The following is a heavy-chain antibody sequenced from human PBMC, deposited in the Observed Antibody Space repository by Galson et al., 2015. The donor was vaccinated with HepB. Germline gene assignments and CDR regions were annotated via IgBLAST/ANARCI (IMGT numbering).Heavy chain of an antibody. CDR2: IWYDGSNQ. V-gene: IGHV3-33*01. Sequence: SLRLSCAASGFTFSRHGMHWVRQAPGKGLEWVALIWYDGSNQYYGDSVKGRFTISRDNAKNTLYLQMNSLRVEDTAVYYCAREDPTVAVAVFDYWGQGTLVAVSS. CDR3: AREDPTVAVAVFDY. D-gene: IGHD2-2*01. J-gene: IGHJ4*02. CDR1: GFTFSRHG.